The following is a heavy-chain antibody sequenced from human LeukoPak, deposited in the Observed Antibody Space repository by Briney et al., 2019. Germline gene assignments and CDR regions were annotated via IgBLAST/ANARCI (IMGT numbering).Heavy chain of an antibody. CDR3: AKGGRGYSYGSVLDAFDI. J-gene: IGHJ3*02. CDR1: GFTFSSYA. D-gene: IGHD5-18*01. CDR2: ISGSGGST. Sequence: GRSLRLSCAASGFTFSSYAMSWVRQAPGKGLEWVSAISGSGGSTYYADSVKGRFTISRDNSKNTLYLQMNSLRAEDTAVYYCAKGGRGYSYGSVLDAFDIWGQGTMVTVSS. V-gene: IGHV3-23*01.